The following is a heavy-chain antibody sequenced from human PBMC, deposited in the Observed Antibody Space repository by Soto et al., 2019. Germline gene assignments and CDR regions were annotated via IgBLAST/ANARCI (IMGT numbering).Heavy chain of an antibody. D-gene: IGHD6-13*01. CDR3: ARGQAEADWFDX. V-gene: IGHV1-18*01. J-gene: IGHJ5*02. Sequence: ASVKVSFKASGYTFTSYGISWVRQATGQGLEWMGCISAYNGNTNYAQKLQGRVTMTTDTSTSTAYMELRSLRSYDTAVYYCARGQAEADWFDXWGQGTLVTVSX. CDR1: GYTFTSYG. CDR2: ISAYNGNT.